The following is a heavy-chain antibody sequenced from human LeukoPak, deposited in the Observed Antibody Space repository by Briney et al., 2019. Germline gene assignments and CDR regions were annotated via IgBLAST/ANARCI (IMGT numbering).Heavy chain of an antibody. Sequence: SETLSLTCTVSGGSISSYYWSWIRQPPGKGLEWIGYIYYSGSTNYNPSLKSRVTISVDTSKNQFSLKLSSVTAADTAVYYCASEASRLLWSWFDPWGQGTLVTVSS. CDR3: ASEASRLLWSWFDP. V-gene: IGHV4-59*08. CDR1: GGSISSYY. J-gene: IGHJ5*02. D-gene: IGHD2-2*01. CDR2: IYYSGST.